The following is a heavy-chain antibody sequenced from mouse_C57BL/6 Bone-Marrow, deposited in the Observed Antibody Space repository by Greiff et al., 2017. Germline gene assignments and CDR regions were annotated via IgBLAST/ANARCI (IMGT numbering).Heavy chain of an antibody. D-gene: IGHD1-1*01. CDR2: IYPGDGDT. Sequence: VQLQQSGPDLAKPGASVKISCKASGYAFSSSWMTWVKQRPGKGLEWIGRIYPGDGDTNYNRKFKGKATLTADKSSSTAYMQLSSLTSEDSAVYFCARGNDGSSRFAYWGQGTLVTVSA. CDR3: ARGNDGSSRFAY. CDR1: GYAFSSSW. J-gene: IGHJ3*01. V-gene: IGHV1-82*01.